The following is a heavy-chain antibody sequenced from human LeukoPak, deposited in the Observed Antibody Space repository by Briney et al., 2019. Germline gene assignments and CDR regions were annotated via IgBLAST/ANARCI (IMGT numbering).Heavy chain of an antibody. CDR3: ATEFNYYGSGSYC. CDR2: IRHDGSDK. V-gene: IGHV3-30*02. Sequence: GGSLRLPCAASGFTFSKYGMHWVRQAPGKGLEWVAFIRHDGSDKYYIDSVKDRFIISRDNSKNTLYLQMNSLRTEDMAVYYCATEFNYYGSGSYCWGQGTLVTVSS. D-gene: IGHD3-10*01. J-gene: IGHJ4*02. CDR1: GFTFSKYG.